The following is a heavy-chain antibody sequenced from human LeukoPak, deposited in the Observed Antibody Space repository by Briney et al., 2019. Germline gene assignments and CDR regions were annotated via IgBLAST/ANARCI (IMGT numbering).Heavy chain of an antibody. J-gene: IGHJ4*02. V-gene: IGHV3-30*02. CDR2: IRYDGSNK. D-gene: IGHD4-17*01. Sequence: GGSLRLSCAASGFSFTTYAMSWVRQAPGKGLEWVAFIRYDGSNKYYADSVKGRFTISRDNSKNTLYLQMNSLRAEDTAVYYCEKWVYGDSVWGQGTLVTVSS. CDR1: GFSFTTYA. CDR3: EKWVYGDSV.